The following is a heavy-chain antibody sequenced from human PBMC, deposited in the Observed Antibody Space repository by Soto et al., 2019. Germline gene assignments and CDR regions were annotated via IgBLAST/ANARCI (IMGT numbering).Heavy chain of an antibody. D-gene: IGHD3-3*01. CDR1: GGSISSGDYY. V-gene: IGHV4-31*03. J-gene: IGHJ5*02. Sequence: QVQLQESGPGLVKPSQTLSLTCTVSGGSISSGDYYWSWIRQHPGKGLEWIGYIYYSGSTYYNPSLKSRGTISVDTSKNQFSLKLSSVTAADTAGYYCARWWSGSRQGFDPWGQGTLVTVSS. CDR2: IYYSGST. CDR3: ARWWSGSRQGFDP.